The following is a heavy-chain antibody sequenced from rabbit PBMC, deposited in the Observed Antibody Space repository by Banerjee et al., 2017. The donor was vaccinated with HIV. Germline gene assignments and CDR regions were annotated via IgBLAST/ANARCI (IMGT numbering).Heavy chain of an antibody. Sequence: QSLEESGGDLVKPGASLTLTCTASGFSFSSPPYISWVRQAPGKGLEWIACIYAGSTGNTYYASWVNGRFSISKTSSTTVTLQMTSLTAADTATYFCARDFDSSGGYVFDLWGQGTLVTVS. CDR2: IYAGSTGNT. D-gene: IGHD1-1*01. CDR1: GFSFSSPPY. J-gene: IGHJ4*01. V-gene: IGHV1S40*01. CDR3: ARDFDSSGGYVFDL.